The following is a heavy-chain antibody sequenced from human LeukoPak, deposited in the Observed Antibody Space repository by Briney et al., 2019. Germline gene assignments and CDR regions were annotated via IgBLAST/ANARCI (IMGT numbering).Heavy chain of an antibody. CDR1: GFTFSSYG. J-gene: IGHJ3*02. CDR2: ISYDGSNK. D-gene: IGHD5-18*01. V-gene: IGHV3-30*18. CDR3: AKDYGTAMALLDAFDI. Sequence: PGGSLRLSCAASGFTFSSYGMHWVRQAPGKGLEWVAVISYDGSNKYYADSVKGRFTISRDNSKNTLYLQMNSLRAEDTAVYYCAKDYGTAMALLDAFDIWGQGTMVTVSS.